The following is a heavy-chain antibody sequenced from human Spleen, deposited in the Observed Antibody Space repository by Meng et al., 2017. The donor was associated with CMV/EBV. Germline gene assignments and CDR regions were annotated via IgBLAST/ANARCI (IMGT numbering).Heavy chain of an antibody. V-gene: IGHV4-39*07. Sequence: GSLRLSCTVSGGSISSSSYYWGWIRQPPGKGLEWIGSIYYSGSTYYNPSLKSRVTISVDTSKNQFSLKLSSVTAADTAVYYCASRERFDYDFWSGYGFFDYWGQGTLVTVSS. CDR1: GGSISSSSYY. D-gene: IGHD3-3*01. J-gene: IGHJ4*02. CDR2: IYYSGST. CDR3: ASRERFDYDFWSGYGFFDY.